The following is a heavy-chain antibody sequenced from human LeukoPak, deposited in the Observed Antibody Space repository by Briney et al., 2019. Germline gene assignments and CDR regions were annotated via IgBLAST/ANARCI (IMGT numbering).Heavy chain of an antibody. Sequence: GGSLRLSCAASGFTFSSYAMHWVRQAPGKGLEWVAVISYDGSNKYYADSVKGRFTISRDNSKNTLYLQMTSLRAEDTAVYYCARSRYSSSWYDYWGQGTLVTVSS. D-gene: IGHD6-13*01. CDR2: ISYDGSNK. J-gene: IGHJ4*02. V-gene: IGHV3-30-3*01. CDR3: ARSRYSSSWYDY. CDR1: GFTFSSYA.